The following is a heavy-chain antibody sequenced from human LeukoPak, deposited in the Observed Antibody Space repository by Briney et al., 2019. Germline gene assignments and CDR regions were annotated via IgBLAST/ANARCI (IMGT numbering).Heavy chain of an antibody. V-gene: IGHV4-59*01. D-gene: IGHD3-22*01. J-gene: IGHJ3*02. Sequence: PSETLSLTCTVSGGSISSYYWSWIRQPPGKGLEWIGYIYYSGSTNYNPSLKSRVTISVDTSKNQFSLKLSSVTAADTAVYYCARLYYYDSSGFAFDIWGQGTMVTVSS. CDR2: IYYSGST. CDR1: GGSISSYY. CDR3: ARLYYYDSSGFAFDI.